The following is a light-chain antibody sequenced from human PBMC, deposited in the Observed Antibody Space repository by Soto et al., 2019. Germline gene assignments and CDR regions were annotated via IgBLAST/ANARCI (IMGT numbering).Light chain of an antibody. CDR3: CSYAGSLYV. CDR1: SSDVGSYNL. Sequence: QSALTQPASVSGSPGQSITISCTGTSSDVGSYNLVSWYQHHPRKAPKLIIYEGSRRPSGVSHRFSDSKSGNTASLTISGLQAEDEADYYCCSYAGSLYVFGTGTKLTVL. J-gene: IGLJ1*01. V-gene: IGLV2-23*01. CDR2: EGS.